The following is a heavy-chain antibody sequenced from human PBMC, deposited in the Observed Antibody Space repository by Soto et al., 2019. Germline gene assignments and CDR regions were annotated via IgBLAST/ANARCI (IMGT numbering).Heavy chain of an antibody. D-gene: IGHD3-3*01. V-gene: IGHV4-34*01. Sequence: SEALSLTCAVYGGSFSGYYWSWIRQPPGKGLEWIGEINHSGSTNYNPSLKSRVTISVDTSKNQFSLKLSSVTAADTAVYYCARRFLEWLYPYYFDYWGQGTLVTVSS. CDR1: GGSFSGYY. CDR3: ARRFLEWLYPYYFDY. J-gene: IGHJ4*02. CDR2: INHSGST.